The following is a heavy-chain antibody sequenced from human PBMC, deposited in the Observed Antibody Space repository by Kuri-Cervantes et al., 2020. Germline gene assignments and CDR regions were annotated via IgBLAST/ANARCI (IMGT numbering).Heavy chain of an antibody. V-gene: IGHV3-7*01. J-gene: IGHJ4*02. Sequence: LSLTCAASDFTFTKYWMNWVRQAPGKGLEWVANIKHDGSEKYYVDSVKGRFTISRDNAKNSLYLQMNSLRAEDTALYYCTRGAGDYWGQGTLVTVSS. CDR1: DFTFTKYW. CDR3: TRGAGDY. CDR2: IKHDGSEK.